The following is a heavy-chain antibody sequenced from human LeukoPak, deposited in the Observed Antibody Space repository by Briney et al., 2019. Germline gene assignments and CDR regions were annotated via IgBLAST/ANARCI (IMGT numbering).Heavy chain of an antibody. D-gene: IGHD5-12*01. CDR1: GGSISGYY. CDR2: IYDSGST. CDR3: AGEPRGYSGYDSGEDY. Sequence: SETLSLTCTVSGGSISGYYWSWIRQPPGKGLEWIGYIYDSGSTNYNPSLKSRVTISVDTSKNQFSLKLSSVTAADTAVYYCAGEPRGYSGYDSGEDYWGQGTLVTVSS. V-gene: IGHV4-59*01. J-gene: IGHJ4*02.